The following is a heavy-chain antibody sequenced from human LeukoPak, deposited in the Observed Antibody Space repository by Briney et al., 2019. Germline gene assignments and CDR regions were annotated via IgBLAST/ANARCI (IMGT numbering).Heavy chain of an antibody. D-gene: IGHD5-24*01. CDR1: GFMFSSNW. CDR2: IKEDGTET. CDR3: AKEGRSLQTY. V-gene: IGHV3-7*03. J-gene: IGHJ4*02. Sequence: GGSLSLSCAASGFMFSSNWMSWVRLAPGKGLEWVANIKEDGTETYYVDSVKGRFTISRDNAKNSLYLQMNSLRVEDTAVYYCAKEGRSLQTYWGQGTLVTVSS.